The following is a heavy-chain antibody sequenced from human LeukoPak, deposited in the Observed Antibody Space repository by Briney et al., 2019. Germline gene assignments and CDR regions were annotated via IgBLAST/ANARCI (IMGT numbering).Heavy chain of an antibody. V-gene: IGHV3-66*02. CDR2: IYSGGST. CDR1: GFTVSSNY. CDR3: ARDQGTTVTGYYYYYMDV. J-gene: IGHJ6*03. D-gene: IGHD4-11*01. Sequence: GGSPRLSCAASGFTVSSNYMSWVRQAPGKGLEWVSVIYSGGSTYYADSVKGRFTISRDNSKNTLYLQMNSLRAEDTAVYYCARDQGTTVTGYYYYYMDVWGKGTTVTVSS.